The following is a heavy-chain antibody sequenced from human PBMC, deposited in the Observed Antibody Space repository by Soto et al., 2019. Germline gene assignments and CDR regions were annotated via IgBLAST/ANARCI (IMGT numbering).Heavy chain of an antibody. J-gene: IGHJ4*02. CDR3: AKSKAVRGGHFGFDY. V-gene: IGHV3-9*01. CDR1: GFTFGDYA. Sequence: EVHLVESGGGLVQPGRSLRLSCAASGFTFGDYAMHWVRQTPGKGLEWVSGISWNGGNIDYADSVKGRFTISRDSAKNSLYLQMNRLRTEDTALYYCAKSKAVRGGHFGFDYWGQGTLVTVSS. D-gene: IGHD2-21*01. CDR2: ISWNGGNI.